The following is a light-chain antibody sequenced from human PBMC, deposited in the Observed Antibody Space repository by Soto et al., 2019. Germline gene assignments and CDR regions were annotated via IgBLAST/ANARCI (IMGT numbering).Light chain of an antibody. V-gene: IGKV1-6*01. CDR2: DGS. Sequence: IQMTQSPSTLSGSVGDRVTITCRASQTISSWLAWYQQKPGKAPKLLIYDGSKLQSGVPSRFSGSVSGTDFTLTISSLQPEDFATYYCLQDYNFPRTFGQGTKVDIK. J-gene: IGKJ1*01. CDR3: LQDYNFPRT. CDR1: QTISSW.